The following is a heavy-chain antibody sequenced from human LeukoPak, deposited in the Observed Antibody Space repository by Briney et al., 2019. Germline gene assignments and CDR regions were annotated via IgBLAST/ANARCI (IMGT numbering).Heavy chain of an antibody. V-gene: IGHV3-53*01. Sequence: GGSLRLSCAVSGFRVSDYYMSWVRQAPGKGLEWVGLIRDSGEAFYADFVRGRFAISRDESENTLYLQMNSLRAEDTAVYYCAKGGVVDIVATSYLDYWGQGTLVTVSS. J-gene: IGHJ4*02. CDR3: AKGGVVDIVATSYLDY. CDR2: IRDSGEA. CDR1: GFRVSDYY. D-gene: IGHD5-12*01.